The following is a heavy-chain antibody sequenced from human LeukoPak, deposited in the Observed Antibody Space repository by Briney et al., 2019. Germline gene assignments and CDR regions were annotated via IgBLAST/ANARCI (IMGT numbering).Heavy chain of an antibody. D-gene: IGHD2/OR15-2a*01. J-gene: IGHJ4*02. V-gene: IGHV4-59*08. CDR1: GGSLSSYY. Sequence: PSETLSLTFTVSGGSLSSYYWSWIRPPPGKGLEWIAYISDIGSINYNPSLKSRVTISLDTSKNQFSLKLSSVTAADTAVYYCAGHHPRNTVDFWGQGTLVTVSS. CDR2: ISDIGSI. CDR3: AGHHPRNTVDF.